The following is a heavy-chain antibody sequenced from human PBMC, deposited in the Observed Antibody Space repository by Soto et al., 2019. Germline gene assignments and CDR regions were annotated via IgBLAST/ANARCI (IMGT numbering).Heavy chain of an antibody. CDR2: IFYSGST. CDR1: GGSISSYY. V-gene: IGHV4-59*01. D-gene: IGHD2-8*02. CDR3: ARDSPHTGGWGFDP. J-gene: IGHJ5*01. Sequence: SETLSLTCTVSGGSISSYYWSWIRQPPGKGLEWIGYIFYSGSTNYNPSLKSRVTISVDTSKNQFSLKLSSVTAADTAIYYCARDSPHTGGWGFDPWGQGTLVTVSS.